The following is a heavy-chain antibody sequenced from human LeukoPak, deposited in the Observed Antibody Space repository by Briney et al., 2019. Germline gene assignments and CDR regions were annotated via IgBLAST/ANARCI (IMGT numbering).Heavy chain of an antibody. J-gene: IGHJ5*02. CDR3: ARSDWFDP. V-gene: IGHV3-74*01. CDR2: IRSDGSTT. Sequence: PGGSLRLSCAASGFTFSNYWMHWVRQAPGKGLVWVSRIRSDGSTTTYADSVKGRFTISRDNAKNTLYLQMSNLRAEDTAVYYCARSDWFDPWGQGTLVTVSS. CDR1: GFTFSNYW.